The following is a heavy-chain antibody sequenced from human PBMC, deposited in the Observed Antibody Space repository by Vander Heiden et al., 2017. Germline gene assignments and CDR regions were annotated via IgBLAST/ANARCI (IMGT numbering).Heavy chain of an antibody. CDR1: GYSFTSRW. CDR3: ARLGPHCKSYTFYGMEV. V-gene: IGHV5-10-1*03. Sequence: EVQLLQSGTDEKNPGQSLRISRKASGYSFTSRWVGWVRQTAGKGLEWVGRIDPGASYTNYSPPFEGHVTVSTDNSINTAYLQWSSLRAWDTAMYYCARLGPHCKSYTFYGMEVWGQGTTVTVSS. D-gene: IGHD3-16*01. J-gene: IGHJ6*02. CDR2: IDPGASYT.